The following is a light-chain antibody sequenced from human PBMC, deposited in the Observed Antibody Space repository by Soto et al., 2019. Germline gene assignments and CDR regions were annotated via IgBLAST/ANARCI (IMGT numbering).Light chain of an antibody. J-gene: IGLJ2*01. CDR1: SSDVGSYNL. Sequence: QSALTQPASVSGSPGQSITISCTGTSSDVGSYNLVSWYQQRPGKAPKLMLYEGTKRPSGVSNRFSGSKSGNTASLTISGLQAEDEADYYCCSYAVSSTDVVFGGGTKVTVL. V-gene: IGLV2-23*01. CDR3: CSYAVSSTDVV. CDR2: EGT.